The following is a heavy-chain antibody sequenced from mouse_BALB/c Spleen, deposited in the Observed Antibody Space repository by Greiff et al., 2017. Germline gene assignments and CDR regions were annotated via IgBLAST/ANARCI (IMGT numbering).Heavy chain of an antibody. CDR3: ARDYGSSLYYFDY. Sequence: VQLVESGPGLVAPSQSLSITCTVSGFSLTSYGVHWVRQPPGKGLEWLGVIWAGGSTNYNSALMSRLSISKDNSKSQVFLKMNSLQTDDTAMYYCARDYGSSLYYFDYWGQGTTLTVSS. V-gene: IGHV2-9*02. CDR2: IWAGGST. J-gene: IGHJ2*01. CDR1: GFSLTSYG. D-gene: IGHD1-1*01.